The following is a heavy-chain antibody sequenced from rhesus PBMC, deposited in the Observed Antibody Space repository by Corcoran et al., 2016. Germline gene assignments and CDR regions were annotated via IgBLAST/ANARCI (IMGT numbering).Heavy chain of an antibody. CDR1: GASISSYW. D-gene: IGHD4-29*01. CDR2: INGNSGRT. CDR3: ASAQVAVDY. Sequence: QVQLQESGPGLVKPSETLSLTCAVSGASISSYWWSWIRQPPGTGLEGTGEINGNSGRTYYNPSLKSRVTISKGAAKNQFSLELSSLTAADTAVYYCASAQVAVDYWGQGVLVTVSS. V-gene: IGHV4-80*01. J-gene: IGHJ4*01.